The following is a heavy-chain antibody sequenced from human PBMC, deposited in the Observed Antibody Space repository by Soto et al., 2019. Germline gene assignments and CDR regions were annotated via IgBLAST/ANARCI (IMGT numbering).Heavy chain of an antibody. CDR1: GFTFSSYA. V-gene: IGHV3-30-3*01. CDR2: ISYDGSNK. J-gene: IGHJ4*02. CDR3: ASRSYSSRYLYYFDY. Sequence: GSLRLSCAASGFTFSSYAMHWVRQAPGKGLEWVAVISYDGSNKYYADSVKGRFTISRDNSKNTLYLQMNSLRAEDTAVYYCASRSYSSRYLYYFDYWGQGTLVTVSS. D-gene: IGHD6-13*01.